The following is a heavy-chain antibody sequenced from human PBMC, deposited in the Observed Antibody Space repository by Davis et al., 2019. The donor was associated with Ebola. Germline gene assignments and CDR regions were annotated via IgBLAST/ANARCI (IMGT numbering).Heavy chain of an antibody. Sequence: GGSLRLSCGVSGLPFSAYFMDWVRLTPGTGLEWVGLSRNQENHYNTEYAASVRGRFTISRDDSKKSMYLQMNSLRNEDTAVYYCVTENWYRFESWGQGTLVTVSS. V-gene: IGHV3-72*01. J-gene: IGHJ4*02. CDR3: VTENWYRFES. D-gene: IGHD1/OR15-1a*01. CDR1: GLPFSAYF. CDR2: SRNQENHYNT.